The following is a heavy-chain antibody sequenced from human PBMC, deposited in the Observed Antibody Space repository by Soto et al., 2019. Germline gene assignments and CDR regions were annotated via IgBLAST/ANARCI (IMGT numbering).Heavy chain of an antibody. CDR1: AFTFSSYA. CDR2: ISGSGAST. J-gene: IGHJ4*02. Sequence: EVQLLESGGGLVQPGGSLRLSCAASAFTFSSYAMSWVRQAPGKGLEWVSGISGSGASTYYADSVKGRFTISRDNAKNTLYLHMNSLRAEDTAVYYCARDRPYTTPWVHFDYWGQGTLVTVSS. V-gene: IGHV3-23*01. CDR3: ARDRPYTTPWVHFDY. D-gene: IGHD2-15*01.